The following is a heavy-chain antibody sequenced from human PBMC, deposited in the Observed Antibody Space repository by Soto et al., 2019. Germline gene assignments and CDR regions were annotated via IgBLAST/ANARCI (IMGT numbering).Heavy chain of an antibody. J-gene: IGHJ6*03. Sequence: GGSLRLSCAASGFTFSSYSMNWVRQAPGKGLEWVSSISSSSSYIYYADSVKGRFTISRDNAKNSLYLQMNSLRAEDTAVYYCARVNAWGCSGGSCFYYYYMDVWGKGTTVTVSS. V-gene: IGHV3-21*01. CDR2: ISSSSSYI. CDR3: ARVNAWGCSGGSCFYYYYMDV. CDR1: GFTFSSYS. D-gene: IGHD2-15*01.